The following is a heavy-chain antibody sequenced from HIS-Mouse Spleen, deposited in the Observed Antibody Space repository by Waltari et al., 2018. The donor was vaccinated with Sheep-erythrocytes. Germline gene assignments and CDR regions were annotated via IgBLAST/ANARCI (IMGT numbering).Heavy chain of an antibody. CDR3: AKVRTVNYWYFDL. V-gene: IGHV3-30*18. D-gene: IGHD1-1*01. CDR2: ISYDGSNK. Sequence: TFSSYGMHWVRQAPGKGLEWVAVISYDGSNKYYADSVKGRFTISRDNSKNTLYLQMNSLRAEDTAVYYCAKVRTVNYWYFDLWGRGTLVTVSS. CDR1: TFSSYG. J-gene: IGHJ2*01.